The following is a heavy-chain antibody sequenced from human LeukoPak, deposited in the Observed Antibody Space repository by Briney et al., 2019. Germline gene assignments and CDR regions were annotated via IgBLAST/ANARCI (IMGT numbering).Heavy chain of an antibody. Sequence: ASVKVSCKASGYTFTGYYMHWVRQAPGQGLEWMGWISAYNGNTNYAQKLQGRVTMTTDTSTSTAYMELRSLRSDDTAVYYCARDRTASYYYDSSGYCYWGQGTLVTVSS. J-gene: IGHJ4*02. CDR1: GYTFTGYY. CDR3: ARDRTASYYYDSSGYCY. V-gene: IGHV1-18*04. CDR2: ISAYNGNT. D-gene: IGHD3-22*01.